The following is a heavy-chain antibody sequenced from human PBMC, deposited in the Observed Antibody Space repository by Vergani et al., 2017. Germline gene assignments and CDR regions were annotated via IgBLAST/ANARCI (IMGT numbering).Heavy chain of an antibody. CDR2: VHPSGSS. CDR1: GDSITSGSYY. D-gene: IGHD2-2*02. J-gene: IGHJ4*02. Sequence: QVQLQESGPRLVKPSQTLSLTCTVPGDSITSGSYYWSWIRQTAEKGLEWIGRVHPSGSSDYNPALSHRVTMSIDTSRHQFYLKLSYVTAADTAVYYCATIGYRRWGYYFDYWGQGSLVTVSS. CDR3: ATIGYRRWGYYFDY. V-gene: IGHV4-61*02.